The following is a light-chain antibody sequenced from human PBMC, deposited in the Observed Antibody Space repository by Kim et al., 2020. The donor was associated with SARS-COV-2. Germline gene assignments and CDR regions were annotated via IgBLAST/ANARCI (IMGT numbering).Light chain of an antibody. CDR1: SIRNYN. CDR2: GKN. V-gene: IGLV3-19*01. J-gene: IGLJ2*01. CDR3: NSRDSNDNVV. Sequence: ALRQTVRNKWQGDSIRNYNATWYQQEPGQAPIVVIYGKNNQPSGIPDQFSGSSSGNTASLTITGTQAGDEADYYCNSRDSNDNVVFGGGTKLTVL.